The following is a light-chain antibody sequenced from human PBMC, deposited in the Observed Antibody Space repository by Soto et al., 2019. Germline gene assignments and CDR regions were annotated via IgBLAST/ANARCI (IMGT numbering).Light chain of an antibody. CDR3: CSYAGSFTWV. J-gene: IGLJ3*02. Sequence: QSALTQPRSVSGSPGQSVTISCTGTTGDVGAYNFVSWYQHHPGKAPKLMIYDASKRPSGVPDRFSASKSGNTASLTISGLQAEDEDDYYCCSYAGSFTWVFGGGTKLTVL. CDR2: DAS. CDR1: TGDVGAYNF. V-gene: IGLV2-11*01.